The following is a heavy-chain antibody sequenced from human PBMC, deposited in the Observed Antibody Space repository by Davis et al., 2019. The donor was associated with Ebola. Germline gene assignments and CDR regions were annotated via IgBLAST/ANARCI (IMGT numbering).Heavy chain of an antibody. Sequence: SETLSLTCTVSGGSISSYYWSWIRQPPGKGLEWIGYIYYSGRTNYNPSLKSRVTISVDTFKNQFSLKLSSVTAADTAVYYCARDSYDFWSGYYTGIWFDPWGQGTLVTVSS. CDR1: GGSISSYY. J-gene: IGHJ5*02. V-gene: IGHV4-59*01. CDR3: ARDSYDFWSGYYTGIWFDP. D-gene: IGHD3-3*01. CDR2: IYYSGRT.